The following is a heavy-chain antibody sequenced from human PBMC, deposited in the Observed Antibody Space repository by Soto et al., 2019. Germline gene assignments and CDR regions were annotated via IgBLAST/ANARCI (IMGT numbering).Heavy chain of an antibody. CDR3: ARVVPGAEAWFGP. Sequence: GASVKVSCKTSGYPFSNYGITLVRQAPGQPLEWLGWISLYSDGTNYAQKFQGRVSMTTDTSTTTAYMELRSLRSDDTAVYYCARVVPGAEAWFGPWGQGTLVTSPQ. CDR2: ISLYSDGT. CDR1: GYPFSNYG. J-gene: IGHJ5*02. D-gene: IGHD2-2*01. V-gene: IGHV1-18*01.